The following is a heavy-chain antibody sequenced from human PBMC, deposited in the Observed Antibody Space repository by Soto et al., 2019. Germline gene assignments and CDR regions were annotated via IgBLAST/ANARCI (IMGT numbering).Heavy chain of an antibody. D-gene: IGHD6-6*01. CDR2: ISGSGGST. CDR1: GFTFSSYA. CDR3: AKDRGMYSSSSNYFDY. V-gene: IGHV3-23*01. J-gene: IGHJ4*02. Sequence: GGSLRLSCAASGFTFSSYAMSWVRQAPGKGLEWVSAISGSGGSTYYADSVKGRFTISRDNSKNTLYLQMNSLRAEDTAVYYCAKDRGMYSSSSNYFDYWGQGTLVTVSS.